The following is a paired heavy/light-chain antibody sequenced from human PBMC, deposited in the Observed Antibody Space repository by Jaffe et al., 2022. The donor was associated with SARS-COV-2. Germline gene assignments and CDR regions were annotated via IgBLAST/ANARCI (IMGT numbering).Heavy chain of an antibody. CDR1: GFTFSTYG. D-gene: IGHD2-2*01. V-gene: IGHV3-33*01. CDR3: ARDTYCSSTTCSIYFDY. CDR2: IWYDGSKK. Sequence: QVQLVESGGGVVQPGRSLRLSCAASGFTFSTYGMHWVRQAPGKGLEWVAIIWYDGSKKYYEDSVKGRFTISRDNSKNTLYLQMNSLRAEDTAVYYCARDTYCSSTTCSIYFDYWGQGTQVTVAS. J-gene: IGHJ4*02.
Light chain of an antibody. CDR1: QNIINY. Sequence: DIQMTQSPSSLSASVGDRVTITCRASQNIINYLNWYQQKPGKAPNLLIYAASSLQSGVPSRFSGSGSGTDFTLTISSLQPEDFATYYCQQGYSTPSTFGQGTKLEIK. CDR2: AAS. J-gene: IGKJ2*01. V-gene: IGKV1-39*01. CDR3: QQGYSTPST.